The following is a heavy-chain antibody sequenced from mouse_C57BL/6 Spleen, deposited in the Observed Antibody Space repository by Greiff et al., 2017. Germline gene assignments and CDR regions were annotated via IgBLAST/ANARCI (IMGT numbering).Heavy chain of an antibody. J-gene: IGHJ1*03. CDR2: IYPSDSET. D-gene: IGHD4-1*01. CDR1: GYTFTSYW. Sequence: QVQLKQPGAELVRPGSSVKLSCKASGYTFTSYWMDWVKQRPGQGLEWIGNIYPSDSETHYNQKFKDKATLTVDKSSSTAYMQLSSLTSEDSAVYYCARSLTGDWYFDVWGTGTTVTVSS. V-gene: IGHV1-61*01. CDR3: ARSLTGDWYFDV.